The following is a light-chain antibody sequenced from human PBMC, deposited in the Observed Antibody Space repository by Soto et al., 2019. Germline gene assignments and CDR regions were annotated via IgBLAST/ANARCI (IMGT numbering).Light chain of an antibody. J-gene: IGKJ1*01. CDR2: GAS. V-gene: IGKV3-15*01. CDR1: QNVLSN. Sequence: EIVLTQSPATLSVSPGERATLSCRASQNVLSNLAWYQQKPGQTPRLLIYGASTRATGLPARFSGSGSGTQFTLTISSLQSEDFAVYYCQQYGSSPWTFGQGTKVDIK. CDR3: QQYGSSPWT.